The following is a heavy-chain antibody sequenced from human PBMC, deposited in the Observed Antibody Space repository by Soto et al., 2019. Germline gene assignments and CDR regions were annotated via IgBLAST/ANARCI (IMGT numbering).Heavy chain of an antibody. D-gene: IGHD3-3*01. J-gene: IGHJ5*02. Sequence: GGSLRLSCAASGFAFSSYSMNWFRQAPGKGLAWISYISTSATTIYYADSVRGRFTVSRDNGKNSLYLQMTSLRSEDTAVYYCARGVIMNWFDPWGQGTLVTVSS. CDR2: ISTSATTI. CDR1: GFAFSSYS. V-gene: IGHV3-48*01. CDR3: ARGVIMNWFDP.